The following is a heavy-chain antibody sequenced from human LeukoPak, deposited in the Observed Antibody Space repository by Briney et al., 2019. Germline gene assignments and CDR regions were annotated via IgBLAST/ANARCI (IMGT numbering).Heavy chain of an antibody. CDR1: GGSISSYY. V-gene: IGHV4-59*01. D-gene: IGHD3-3*01. Sequence: SETLSLTCTVSGGSISSYYWSWIRQPPGKGLEWIGYIYYSGSTNYNPSLKSRVTISVDTSKDQFSLKLSSVTAADTAVYYCASSHHDFGVVSNSDYWGQGTLVTVSS. J-gene: IGHJ4*02. CDR2: IYYSGST. CDR3: ASSHHDFGVVSNSDY.